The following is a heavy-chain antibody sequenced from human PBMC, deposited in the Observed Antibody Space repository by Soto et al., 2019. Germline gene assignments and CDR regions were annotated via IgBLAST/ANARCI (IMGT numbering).Heavy chain of an antibody. CDR2: IYYSGST. Sequence: SETLSLTCTVSGGSISSYYWSWIRQPPGKGLEWIGYIYYSGSTNYNPSLKSRVTISVDTSKNQFSLKLSSVTAADTAVYYCARGNFIVVVPAAGNYGMDVWGQGTTVTVS. D-gene: IGHD2-2*01. CDR1: GGSISSYY. J-gene: IGHJ6*02. V-gene: IGHV4-59*01. CDR3: ARGNFIVVVPAAGNYGMDV.